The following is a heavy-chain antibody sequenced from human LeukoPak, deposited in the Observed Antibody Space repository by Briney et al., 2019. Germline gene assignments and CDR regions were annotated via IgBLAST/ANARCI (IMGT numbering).Heavy chain of an antibody. CDR2: MNPNSGNT. CDR1: GYTFNSYE. V-gene: IGHV1-8*01. J-gene: IGHJ5*02. Sequence: ASVKVSCKASGYTFNSYEVNWVRQATGQRLEWMGWMNPNSGNTGYAQKFQGRVTMTRNTSISTAYMELSSLRSEDTAVYYCARGRSRQWLVKSNNWFDPWGQGTLVTVSS. D-gene: IGHD6-19*01. CDR3: ARGRSRQWLVKSNNWFDP.